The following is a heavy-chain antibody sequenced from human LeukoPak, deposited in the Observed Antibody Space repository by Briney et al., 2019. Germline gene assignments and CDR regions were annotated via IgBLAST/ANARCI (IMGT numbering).Heavy chain of an antibody. V-gene: IGHV4-39*01. CDR3: ARGREYYDSSGYYVAGWYFDL. J-gene: IGHJ2*01. Sequence: PSETLSLTCTVSGGSISSTTYYWGWLRQPPGKGLEWIGSISYTGSTYYDPALKSRVPISVDTSKNPFSLTLSSVTAADTAVYYCARGREYYDSSGYYVAGWYFDLWGRGTLVTVSS. D-gene: IGHD3-22*01. CDR1: GGSISSTTYY. CDR2: ISYTGST.